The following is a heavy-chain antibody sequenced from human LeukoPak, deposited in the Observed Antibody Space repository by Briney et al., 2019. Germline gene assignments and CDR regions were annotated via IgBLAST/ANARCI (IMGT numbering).Heavy chain of an antibody. D-gene: IGHD6-13*01. CDR1: GYTFTGYY. CDR3: ARGYSSSWLNWFDP. V-gene: IGHV1-2*02. CDR2: INPNSGGT. J-gene: IGHJ5*02. Sequence: ASVKVSCKASGYTFTGYYMHWVRQAPGQGLEWVGWINPNSGGTNYAQKFQGRVTMTRDTSISTAYMELSRLRSDDTAVYYCARGYSSSWLNWFDPWGQGTLVTVSS.